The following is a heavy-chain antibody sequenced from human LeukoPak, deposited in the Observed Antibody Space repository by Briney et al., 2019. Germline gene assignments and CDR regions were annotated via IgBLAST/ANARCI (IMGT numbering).Heavy chain of an antibody. CDR2: ISYDGSNK. V-gene: IGHV3-30-3*01. J-gene: IGHJ3*02. Sequence: GGSLRLSCAASGFTLSSYAMHWVRQAPGKGLEWVAVISYDGSNKYYADSVKGRFTISRDNSKNTLYLQMNSLRAEDTAVYYCARAFLYGDYGVDAFDIWGQGTMVTVSS. CDR3: ARAFLYGDYGVDAFDI. D-gene: IGHD4-17*01. CDR1: GFTLSSYA.